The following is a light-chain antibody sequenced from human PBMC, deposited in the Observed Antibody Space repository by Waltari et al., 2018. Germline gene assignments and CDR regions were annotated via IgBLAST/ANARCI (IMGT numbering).Light chain of an antibody. CDR2: DVS. CDR3: SSYTSSSTLVV. CDR1: SSDVGGYNY. J-gene: IGLJ2*01. V-gene: IGLV2-14*01. Sequence: QSALTQPASVSGSPGQSNTISCTGTSSDVGGYNYVSWYQQHPGKAPKPMIYDVSNRPSVVSNRFSDSKSCNTASLTVSGLQAEDEADYYCSSYTSSSTLVVFGGGTKLTVL.